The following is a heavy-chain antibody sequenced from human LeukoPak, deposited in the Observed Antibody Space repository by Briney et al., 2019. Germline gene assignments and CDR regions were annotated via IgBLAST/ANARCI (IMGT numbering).Heavy chain of an antibody. CDR2: INPDSGGT. J-gene: IGHJ4*02. D-gene: IGHD6-13*01. CDR3: AVVVYSRSRYFFDY. V-gene: IGHV1-2*02. CDR1: GYTFTGYF. Sequence: ASVKVSCKASGYTFTGYFMHWVRQAPGQGLVWMGWINPDSGGTAYAQKFQGRVTITRDPSISTAYMELSRLRSDDTAVYYCAVVVYSRSRYFFDYWGQGTLVTVSS.